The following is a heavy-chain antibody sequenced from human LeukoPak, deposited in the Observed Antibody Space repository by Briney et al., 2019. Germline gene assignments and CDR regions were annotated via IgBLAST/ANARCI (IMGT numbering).Heavy chain of an antibody. CDR2: LSGNEDLV. D-gene: IGHD6-19*01. CDR3: AKDRRGSGWYGGFDS. V-gene: IGHV3-23*01. CDR1: GFTFTTYA. J-gene: IGHJ4*02. Sequence: GGSLRLSCAASGFTFTTYAMSWVRQAPGKGLEWVASLSGNEDLVWYPDSLRGRFTISRDNSKNTLYLQLNSLRVEDTAVYYCAKDRRGSGWYGGFDSWGQGMLVTVSA.